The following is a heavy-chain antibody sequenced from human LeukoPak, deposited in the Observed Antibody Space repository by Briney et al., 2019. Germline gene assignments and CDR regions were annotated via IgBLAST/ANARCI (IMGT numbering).Heavy chain of an antibody. D-gene: IGHD2-2*01. J-gene: IGHJ6*02. CDR3: ARGSIVVVPAATPRYYYYYGMDV. CDR2: INHSGST. CDR1: GGSFSSYY. Sequence: PSETLSLTCAVYGGSFSSYYWSWIRQPPGKGLEWIGEINHSGSTNYSPSLKSRVTISGDTSKNQFSLKLSSVTAADTAVYYCARGSIVVVPAATPRYYYYYGMDVWGQGTTVTVSS. V-gene: IGHV4-34*01.